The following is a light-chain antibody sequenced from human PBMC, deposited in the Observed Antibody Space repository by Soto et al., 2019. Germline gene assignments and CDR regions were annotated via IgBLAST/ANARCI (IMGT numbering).Light chain of an antibody. CDR3: SSYTSSSTLVV. Sequence: QSALTQPASVSGSPGQSITISCTGTSIDVGGYNYVSWYQQHPGKAPKLMIYDVSNRPSGVSNRFSGSKSGNTASLTISGLPAEDEADYYCSSYTSSSTLVVFGGGTQLTVL. J-gene: IGLJ2*01. CDR1: SIDVGGYNY. V-gene: IGLV2-14*01. CDR2: DVS.